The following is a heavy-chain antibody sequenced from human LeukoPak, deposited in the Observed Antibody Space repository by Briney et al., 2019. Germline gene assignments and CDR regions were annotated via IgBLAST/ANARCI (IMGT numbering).Heavy chain of an antibody. V-gene: IGHV1-2*02. D-gene: IGHD3-22*01. CDR2: INPNNGDT. J-gene: IGHJ3*02. Sequence: ASVKVSCKASGYTFTGYYMHWVRQAPGQGLEWMGWINPNNGDTNYAQKFQGRVTMTRDTSISTAYMELSSLRSDDTAVYYCARVVEGYYYDSSALRAFDIWGQGTMVTVSS. CDR1: GYTFTGYY. CDR3: ARVVEGYYYDSSALRAFDI.